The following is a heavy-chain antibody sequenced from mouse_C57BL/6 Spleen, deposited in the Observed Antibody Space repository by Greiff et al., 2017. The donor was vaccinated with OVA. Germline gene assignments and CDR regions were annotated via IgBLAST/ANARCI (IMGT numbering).Heavy chain of an antibody. D-gene: IGHD1-1*01. CDR2: ISSGGSYT. CDR1: GFTFSSYG. Sequence: EVQLVESGGDLVKPGGSLKLSCAASGFTFSSYGMSWVRQTPDKRLEWVATISSGGSYTYYPDSVKGRFTISRDNAKNTLYLQMSSLKSEDTAMYYCARQGVVSYYFDYWGQGTTLTVSS. J-gene: IGHJ2*01. CDR3: ARQGVVSYYFDY. V-gene: IGHV5-6*01.